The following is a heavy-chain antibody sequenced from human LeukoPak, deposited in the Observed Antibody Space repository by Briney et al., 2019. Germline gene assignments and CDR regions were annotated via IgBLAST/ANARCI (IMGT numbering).Heavy chain of an antibody. CDR1: GYTFTGYY. J-gene: IGHJ4*02. CDR2: INPNSGGT. V-gene: IGHV1-2*02. D-gene: IGHD6-19*01. CDR3: ARDRVIAVAGTLLSY. Sequence: ASVKVSCKASGYTFTGYYMHGVRQAPGQGLEWMGWINPNSGGTNYAQKFQGRVTMTMDRSISTAYMELSRPRSDDTAVYYCARDRVIAVAGTLLSYWGQGTLVTVSS.